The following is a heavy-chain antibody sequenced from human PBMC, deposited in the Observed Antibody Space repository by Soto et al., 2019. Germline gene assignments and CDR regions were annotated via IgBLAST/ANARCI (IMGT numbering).Heavy chain of an antibody. CDR2: ISCSGGST. CDR3: AKDRVPGYGGSMWSGSFDI. Sequence: GGSLRLSCAASGFTFSSYAMRWVRQAPGKGLEWVSAISCSGGSTYYADSVKGRFTISRDNSKNTLYLQMNSLRAEDTAVYYCAKDRVPGYGGSMWSGSFDIWGQGTMVTVSS. V-gene: IGHV3-23*01. D-gene: IGHD3-3*01. J-gene: IGHJ3*02. CDR1: GFTFSSYA.